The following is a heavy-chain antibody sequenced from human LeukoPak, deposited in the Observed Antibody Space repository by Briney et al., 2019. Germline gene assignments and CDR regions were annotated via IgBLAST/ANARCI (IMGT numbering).Heavy chain of an antibody. CDR3: ARGSFLYGMDV. CDR1: GGSISSGGYY. Sequence: PSETLSLTCTVSGGSISSGGYYWSWIRQHPGKGLEWIGYIYYSGSTYYNPSLESRVTISVDTSKNQFSLKLSSVTAADTAVYYCARGSFLYGMDVWGQGTTVTVSS. J-gene: IGHJ6*02. CDR2: IYYSGST. V-gene: IGHV4-31*03. D-gene: IGHD2/OR15-2a*01.